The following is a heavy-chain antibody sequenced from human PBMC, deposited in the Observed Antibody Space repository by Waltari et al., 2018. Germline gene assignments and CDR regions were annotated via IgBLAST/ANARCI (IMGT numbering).Heavy chain of an antibody. D-gene: IGHD2-21*01. Sequence: QVQLHESGPGLVKPSETLSLTCSVSGGSISSYCWHWIRQPPGKGLEWIGYIHYNGATNYHPSLKSRLTISVGTAENQFSLRLGSVTTADTAVYYCARETYGGNSRPFDYWGQGTLATVSS. CDR1: GGSISSYC. V-gene: IGHV4-59*01. J-gene: IGHJ4*02. CDR2: IHYNGAT. CDR3: ARETYGGNSRPFDY.